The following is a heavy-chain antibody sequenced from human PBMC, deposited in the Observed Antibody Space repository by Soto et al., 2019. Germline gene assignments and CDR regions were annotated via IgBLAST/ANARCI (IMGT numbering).Heavy chain of an antibody. J-gene: IGHJ6*02. CDR3: VRDGAYQYQDGSTKYFGMDV. CDR2: IIPIFGGA. D-gene: IGHD2-21*01. Sequence: VQVVQSEAEAKKPGSSVKLSCKVSGVTFSNAAFSWVRQAPGQGLEWMGGIIPIFGGAKYTEKFQARVKITADEMTDIVYMELTSLRIDDTAVYFCVRDGAYQYQDGSTKYFGMDVWGQGTTVTVSS. CDR1: GVTFSNAA. V-gene: IGHV1-69*01.